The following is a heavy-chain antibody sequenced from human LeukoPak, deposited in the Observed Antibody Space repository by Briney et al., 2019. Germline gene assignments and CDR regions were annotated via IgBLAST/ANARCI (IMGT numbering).Heavy chain of an antibody. J-gene: IGHJ6*04. D-gene: IGHD1-1*01. CDR1: GGTLSSYA. CDR2: IIPIFGTA. CDR3: ARGVQLERRWDYYGMDV. V-gene: IGHV1-69*13. Sequence: SVKVSCKASGGTLSSYAISWVRQAPGQGLEWMGGIIPIFGTANYAQKFQGRVTITADESTSTAYMELSSLRSEGTAVYYCARGVQLERRWDYYGMDVWGKETTVTVSS.